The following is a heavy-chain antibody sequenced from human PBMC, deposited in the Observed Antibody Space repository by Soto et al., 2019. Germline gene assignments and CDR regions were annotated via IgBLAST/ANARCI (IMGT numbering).Heavy chain of an antibody. V-gene: IGHV4-34*01. CDR2: INRSGST. J-gene: IGHJ6*04. Sequence: SETLSLTCAVYGGSFSGYYWSWIRQPPGKGLEWIGEINRSGSTNYNPSLKSRVTISVDTSKNQFSLKLSSVTAADTAVYYCARGSPSSDGMDVWGKGTTVTVSS. CDR1: GGSFSGYY. CDR3: ARGSPSSDGMDV.